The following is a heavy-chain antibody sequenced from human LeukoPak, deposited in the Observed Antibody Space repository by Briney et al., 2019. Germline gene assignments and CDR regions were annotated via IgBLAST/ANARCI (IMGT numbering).Heavy chain of an antibody. CDR2: FYTNGST. CDR3: ARPGFYGAPIDY. V-gene: IGHV4-4*07. Sequence: SETLSLTCTVSGGSIGSYNWSWIRQPAEKGLEWIGRFYTNGSTNYNPSLKSRVTMSVDTSKNQFSLKLNSVTAADTAVYYCARPGFYGAPIDYWGQGTLVTVSS. D-gene: IGHD4-17*01. CDR1: GGSIGSYN. J-gene: IGHJ4*02.